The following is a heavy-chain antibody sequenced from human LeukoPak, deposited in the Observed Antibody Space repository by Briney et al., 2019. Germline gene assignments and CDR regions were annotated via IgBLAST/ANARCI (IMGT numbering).Heavy chain of an antibody. J-gene: IGHJ4*02. D-gene: IGHD5-18*01. CDR1: GGSFSGYY. CDR3: ARRRIKLWLLPFDY. Sequence: SETLSLTCAVYGGSFSGYYWSWIRQPPGKGLERIGEINHSGSTNYNPSLKSRVTISVDTSKNQFSLKLSSVTAADTAVYYCARRRIKLWLLPFDYWGQGTLVTVSS. V-gene: IGHV4-34*01. CDR2: INHSGST.